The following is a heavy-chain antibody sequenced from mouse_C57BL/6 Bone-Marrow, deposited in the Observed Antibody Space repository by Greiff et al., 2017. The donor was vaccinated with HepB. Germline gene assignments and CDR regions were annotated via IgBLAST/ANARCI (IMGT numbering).Heavy chain of an antibody. J-gene: IGHJ2*01. D-gene: IGHD2-2*01. CDR3: VRQNGYYPDY. CDR1: GFSFNTYA. Sequence: EVQLVESGGGLVQPKGSLKLSCAASGFSFNTYAMNWVRQAPGKGLEWVARIRSKSNNYATYYADSVKVRFTISRDDSESMLYLQMNNLKTEDTAMYYCVRQNGYYPDYWGQGTTLTVSS. CDR2: IRSKSNNYAT. V-gene: IGHV10-1*01.